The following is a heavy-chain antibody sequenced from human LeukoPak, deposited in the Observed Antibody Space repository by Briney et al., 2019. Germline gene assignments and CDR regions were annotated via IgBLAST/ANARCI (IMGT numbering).Heavy chain of an antibody. Sequence: SETLSLTCSVSGGSISSYHWSWIRQPAGEGLEWIGRIYTSGSTNYNPSLKSRVTISLDTSKNRFSLSLPSVIAADTAVYYCARMGHDAFDIWGQGTTVSVSS. V-gene: IGHV4-4*07. CDR3: ARMGHDAFDI. J-gene: IGHJ3*02. CDR2: IYTSGST. D-gene: IGHD3-16*01. CDR1: GGSISSYH.